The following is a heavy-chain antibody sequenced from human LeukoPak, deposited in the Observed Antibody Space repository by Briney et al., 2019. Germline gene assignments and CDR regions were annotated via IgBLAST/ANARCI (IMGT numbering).Heavy chain of an antibody. CDR2: SGSGGST. D-gene: IGHD6-13*01. Sequence: AGGSLRLSCAASGFTFSSYAMSWVRQAPGKGLDWVSASGSGGSTYYADSLKGRFTISRDNSKNTLYLQMNSLRAEDTAVYYCAHPTEYSSSWYGNWFDPWGQGTLVTVSS. CDR1: GFTFSSYA. V-gene: IGHV3-23*01. J-gene: IGHJ5*02. CDR3: AHPTEYSSSWYGNWFDP.